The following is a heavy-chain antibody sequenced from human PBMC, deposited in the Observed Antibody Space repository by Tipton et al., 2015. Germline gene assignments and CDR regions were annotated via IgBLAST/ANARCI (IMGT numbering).Heavy chain of an antibody. J-gene: IGHJ5*02. Sequence: TLSLTCTVSGGSIDSYYWSWIRQPPGKRLEWIGYIDFRGSTEYNPSVKSRVSISVDRSKNQFSLRLNSVTAADTAVYYCARVPYRGGVIDPWGQGTLVTVSS. CDR2: IDFRGST. V-gene: IGHV4-59*01. CDR3: ARVPYRGGVIDP. D-gene: IGHD1-26*01. CDR1: GGSIDSYY.